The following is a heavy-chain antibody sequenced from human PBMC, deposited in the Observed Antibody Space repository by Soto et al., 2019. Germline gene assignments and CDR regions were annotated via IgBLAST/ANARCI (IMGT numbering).Heavy chain of an antibody. J-gene: IGHJ4*02. CDR2: ISYDGSNE. CDR1: GFAFSSYG. V-gene: IGHV3-30*18. CDR3: AKDTYFYETSGYYIFDY. Sequence: QVQLVESGGGVVQAGRSLRLSCAASGFAFSSYGIHWVRQAPGKGLEWVAGISYDGSNEHYTDSVKGRFTISRDNSKNTLYLQMNSLRSEDTAVYYCAKDTYFYETSGYYIFDYWGQGTMVTVSS. D-gene: IGHD3-22*01.